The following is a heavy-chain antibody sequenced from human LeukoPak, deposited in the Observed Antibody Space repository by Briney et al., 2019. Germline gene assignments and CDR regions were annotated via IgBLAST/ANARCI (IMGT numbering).Heavy chain of an antibody. CDR3: ARDLVSMILVEDYYMDV. CDR2: IGYDGNDK. Sequence: PGGSLRLSCATSGFTFTYYGMHWVRQAPGQGLEWVAFIGYDGNDKNYVDSVKGRFTIYRDSSKSTLYLQMDSLRAEDTGVYYCARDLVSMILVEDYYMDVWGRGTTVIVSS. D-gene: IGHD3-22*01. J-gene: IGHJ6*03. CDR1: GFTFTYYG. V-gene: IGHV3-30*02.